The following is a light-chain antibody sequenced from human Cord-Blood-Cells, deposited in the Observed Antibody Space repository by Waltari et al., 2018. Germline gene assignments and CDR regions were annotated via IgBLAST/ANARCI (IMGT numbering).Light chain of an antibody. J-gene: IGKJ5*01. CDR1: QSLLHSNGYNY. Sequence: DIVMTRSPLSLPVTPGEPASISCRSSQSLLHSNGYNYLDWYLQKQGQSPQLLIYLGSNLASGVPDRFSGSGSGTDFTLKISRVEAEDVGVYYCMQALQTPITFGQGTRLEIK. CDR3: MQALQTPIT. CDR2: LGS. V-gene: IGKV2-28*01.